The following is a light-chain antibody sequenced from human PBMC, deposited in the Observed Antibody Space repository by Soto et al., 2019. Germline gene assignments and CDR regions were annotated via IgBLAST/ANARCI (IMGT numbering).Light chain of an antibody. Sequence: SALTQPPSASGSPGQSVTISCTGTSSDIGNYNYVSWYQQHPHKAPKLVIYEVNKRPSGVPDRFSGSKSGNTASLTVSGLQAEDEADYYCTSYAGYNNPVIFGGGTKLTVL. J-gene: IGLJ2*01. CDR3: TSYAGYNNPVI. V-gene: IGLV2-8*01. CDR1: SSDIGNYNY. CDR2: EVN.